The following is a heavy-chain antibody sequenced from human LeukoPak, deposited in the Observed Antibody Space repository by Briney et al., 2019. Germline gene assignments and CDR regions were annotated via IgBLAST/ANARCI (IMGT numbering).Heavy chain of an antibody. CDR2: IYYSGST. CDR1: GGSISSYY. J-gene: IGHJ4*02. V-gene: IGHV4-59*08. D-gene: IGHD6-19*01. Sequence: SETLSLTCTVSGGSISSYYWSWIRQPPGKGLEWIGYIYYSGSTNYNPSLKSRVTISVDTSKNQFSLKLSSVTAADTAVYYCARHAVAVGYPYFDYWGQGTLVTVSS. CDR3: ARHAVAVGYPYFDY.